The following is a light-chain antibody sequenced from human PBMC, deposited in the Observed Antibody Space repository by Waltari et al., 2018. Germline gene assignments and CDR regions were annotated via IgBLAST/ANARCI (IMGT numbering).Light chain of an antibody. CDR2: KDT. CDR3: QSADSTSTHVV. Sequence: SYELTQPPSVSVSTGQTATITCSGDALPKQVAFWYQQQPGQAPVLVTYKDTERPSGLPDRFSGSTSGTTVTLTISGVQAEDEADYYWQSADSTSTHVVFGGGTKLTVL. J-gene: IGLJ2*01. V-gene: IGLV3-25*03. CDR1: ALPKQV.